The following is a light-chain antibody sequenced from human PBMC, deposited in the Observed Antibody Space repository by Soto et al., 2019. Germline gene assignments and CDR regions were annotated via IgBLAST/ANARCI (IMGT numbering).Light chain of an antibody. V-gene: IGKV3-15*01. Sequence: EIVMTQSPATLSVSPGERATLSCRASQSVRSNLAWYQQKPGQAPRLLIYGASTRATGIPSRFSGSGSGTEFTLTISSLQPDDFATYYCQQYKTYSRTCGQGTKVEIK. CDR2: GAS. CDR3: QQYKTYSRT. CDR1: QSVRSN. J-gene: IGKJ1*01.